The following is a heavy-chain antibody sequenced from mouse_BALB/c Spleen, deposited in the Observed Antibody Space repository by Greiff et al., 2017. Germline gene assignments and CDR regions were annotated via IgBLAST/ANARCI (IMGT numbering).Heavy chain of an antibody. D-gene: IGHD1-1*01. CDR1: GFSLTSYG. CDR2: IWAGGST. J-gene: IGHJ1*01. CDR3: GRVYGSSYWYFDV. V-gene: IGHV2-9*02. Sequence: QVQLKESGPGLVAPSQSLSITCTVSGFSLTSYGVHWVRQPPGKGLEWLGVIWAGGSTNYNSALMSRLSISKDNSKSQVFLKMNSLQTDDTAMYYCGRVYGSSYWYFDVWGAGTTVTVSS.